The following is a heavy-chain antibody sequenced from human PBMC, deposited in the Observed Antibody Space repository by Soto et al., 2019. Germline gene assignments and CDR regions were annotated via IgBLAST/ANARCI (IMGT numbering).Heavy chain of an antibody. J-gene: IGHJ6*02. Sequence: EVQLVETGGDLIQPGGSLRLSCAASGFTVSSDSMTWVRQAPGKGLEWISIIYSDNNTDYADSVKGRFSISRDTSKNILYLQMNSLRAEDTAEYYCARHYSAMGVWGQGTTVIVFS. CDR3: ARHYSAMGV. V-gene: IGHV3-53*02. CDR2: IYSDNNT. CDR1: GFTVSSDS.